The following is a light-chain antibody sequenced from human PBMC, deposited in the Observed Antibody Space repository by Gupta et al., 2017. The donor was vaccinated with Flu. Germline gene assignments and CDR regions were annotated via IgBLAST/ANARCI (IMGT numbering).Light chain of an antibody. V-gene: IGKV3-15*01. CDR1: QSISNN. CDR3: QHYNQWL. J-gene: IGKJ1*01. CDR2: DAS. Sequence: EIVMTQSPATLSVSPRERATRSGRASQSISNNLAWYQQKPGQAPRILIYDASTRDKGISARFSVSGSGTDFTLTSRRLEYEDFEIYYCQHYNQWLFGRGTKVEI.